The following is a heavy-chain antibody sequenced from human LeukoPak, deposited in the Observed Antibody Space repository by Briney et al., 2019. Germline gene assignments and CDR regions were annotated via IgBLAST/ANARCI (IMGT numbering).Heavy chain of an antibody. CDR1: GFAFSSYA. D-gene: IGHD1-26*01. CDR3: AKKLVGATLLDP. V-gene: IGHV3-23*01. J-gene: IGHJ5*02. Sequence: GGSLRLSCAASGFAFSSYAMSWVRQAPGKGLEWVSAISGSGGSTYYADSVKGRFTISRDNSKNALYLQMNSLRAEDTAVYYCAKKLVGATLLDPWGQGTLVTVSS. CDR2: ISGSGGST.